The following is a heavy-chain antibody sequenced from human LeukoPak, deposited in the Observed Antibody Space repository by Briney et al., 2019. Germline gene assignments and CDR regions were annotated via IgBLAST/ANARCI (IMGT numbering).Heavy chain of an antibody. CDR2: ISGSGGST. Sequence: GGSLRLSCAASGFTFSSYAMSWVRQAPGKGLEWVSAISGSGGSTYYADSVRGRFTISRDNSKNTLYLQMNSLRAEDTAVYYCAKGDAGQLWLVWDYWGQGTLVTVSS. V-gene: IGHV3-23*01. D-gene: IGHD5-18*01. CDR1: GFTFSSYA. J-gene: IGHJ4*02. CDR3: AKGDAGQLWLVWDY.